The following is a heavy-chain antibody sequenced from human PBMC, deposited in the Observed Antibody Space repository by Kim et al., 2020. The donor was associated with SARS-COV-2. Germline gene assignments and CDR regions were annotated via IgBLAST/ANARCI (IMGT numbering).Heavy chain of an antibody. Sequence: GGSLRLSCAASGFTFSDAWRTWVRQAPGKGLEWVGRIKSNADGGTTDYAAPVKGRFTMSRDDSENTLFLQISSLKNEDTAVYYCTTERVGYYYDSSAYNYWGQGTLVTVSS. V-gene: IGHV3-15*01. CDR2: IKSNADGGTT. D-gene: IGHD3-22*01. J-gene: IGHJ4*02. CDR3: TTERVGYYYDSSAYNY. CDR1: GFTFSDAW.